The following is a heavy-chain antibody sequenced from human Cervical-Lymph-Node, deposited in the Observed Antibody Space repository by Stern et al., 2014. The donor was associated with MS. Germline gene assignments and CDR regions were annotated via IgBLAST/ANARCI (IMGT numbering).Heavy chain of an antibody. D-gene: IGHD3-3*01. Sequence: QVQLVQSGSELKKPGASVTVSCKASGYTFPDFAFHWVRQAPGPGLEWMGWIHPNTGTPTSAPGLPRRFVFSFDTSASPAYLHIPDLKAEDTAVYYCARDGGAYDDLGSGSWFDPWGQGTLVTVSA. CDR1: GYTFPDFA. V-gene: IGHV7-4-1*01. J-gene: IGHJ5*02. CDR2: IHPNTGTP. CDR3: ARDGGAYDDLGSGSWFDP.